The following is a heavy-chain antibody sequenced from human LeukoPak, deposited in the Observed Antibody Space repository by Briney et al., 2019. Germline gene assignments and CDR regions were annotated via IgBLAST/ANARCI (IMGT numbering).Heavy chain of an antibody. CDR3: ARDNPYSESPAADDAFDV. V-gene: IGHV3-74*01. Sequence: QPGGSLRLSCAASGFTFSSNWMHWVRQAPGKGLVWVSRIKGDGSSTSYADSVKGRFTISRDNAKNSLFLQMNSLRAEDTAVYFCARDNPYSESPAADDAFDVWGLGTTVTVSS. D-gene: IGHD1-26*01. J-gene: IGHJ3*01. CDR2: IKGDGSST. CDR1: GFTFSSNW.